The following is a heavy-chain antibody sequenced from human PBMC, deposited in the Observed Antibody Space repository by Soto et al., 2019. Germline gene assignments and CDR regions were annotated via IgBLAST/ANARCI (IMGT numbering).Heavy chain of an antibody. V-gene: IGHV3-23*01. Sequence: EVQLLESGGGLVQPGGSLRLSCAASGFTFSSYAMSWVRQAPGKGLEWVSAISGSGGSTYYADSVKGRFTISRDNSKNTLYLQMNSLRAEDTAVYYCAKDIRVVPRALYYYYGMDVWGPGTTVTVSS. J-gene: IGHJ6*02. D-gene: IGHD2-2*01. CDR3: AKDIRVVPRALYYYYGMDV. CDR1: GFTFSSYA. CDR2: ISGSGGST.